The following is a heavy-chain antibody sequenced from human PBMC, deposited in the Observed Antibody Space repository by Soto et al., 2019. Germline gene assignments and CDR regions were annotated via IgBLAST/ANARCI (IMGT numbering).Heavy chain of an antibody. Sequence: EVQLVESGGGLVPPGGSLRLSCAASGFTFRMYWMHWVRQVPGKGPEWVSRINDDGISTNYADSVKGRFTISRDNSKSTVYLELNNLSAEDTAVYHCAKNQGVELVPLATVDWFDPWGQGSVVTVSS. V-gene: IGHV3-74*01. J-gene: IGHJ5*02. CDR3: AKNQGVELVPLATVDWFDP. CDR2: INDDGIST. CDR1: GFTFRMYW. D-gene: IGHD1-26*01.